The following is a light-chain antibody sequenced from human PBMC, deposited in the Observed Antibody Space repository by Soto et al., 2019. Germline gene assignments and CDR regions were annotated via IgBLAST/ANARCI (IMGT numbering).Light chain of an antibody. V-gene: IGKV3-11*01. CDR1: QSVSSY. Sequence: EIVMTQSPATLSVSPGERSTLSCRASQSVSSYLAWYQQKPGQAPRLLIYDASNRATGIPARFSGSGSGTDFTLTISSLEPEDFAVYYCQKRGTFGGGGKVDIK. CDR3: QKRGT. J-gene: IGKJ4*01. CDR2: DAS.